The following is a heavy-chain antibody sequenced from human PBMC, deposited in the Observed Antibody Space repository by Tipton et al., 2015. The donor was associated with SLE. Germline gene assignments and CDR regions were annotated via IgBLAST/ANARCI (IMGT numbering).Heavy chain of an antibody. CDR1: GGSISSSSYY. V-gene: IGHV4-39*01. CDR2: IYYSGST. CDR3: ARVGAGATSGAFDI. Sequence: TLSLTCTVSGGSISSSSYYWGWIRQPPGKGLEWIGSIYYSGSTYSNPALKSRVTISVDTSKNQFSLKLSSVTAADTAVYYCARVGAGATSGAFDIWGQGTMVTVSS. J-gene: IGHJ3*02. D-gene: IGHD1-26*01.